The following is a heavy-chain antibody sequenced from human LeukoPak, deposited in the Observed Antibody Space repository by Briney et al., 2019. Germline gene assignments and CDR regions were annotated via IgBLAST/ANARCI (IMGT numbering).Heavy chain of an antibody. D-gene: IGHD2-2*01. Sequence: PSETLSLTCAVSGYSISSGYYWGWIRQPPGKGLEWIGEINHSGSTNYNPSLKSRVTISVDTSKNQFSLKLSSVTAADTAVYYCARGGCSSTSCYAFDYWGQGTLVTVSS. CDR3: ARGGCSSTSCYAFDY. V-gene: IGHV4-38-2*01. CDR1: GYSISSGYY. J-gene: IGHJ4*02. CDR2: INHSGST.